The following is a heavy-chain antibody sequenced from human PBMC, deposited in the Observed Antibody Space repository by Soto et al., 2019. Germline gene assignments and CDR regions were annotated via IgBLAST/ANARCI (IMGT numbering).Heavy chain of an antibody. Sequence: GGSLRLSCAASGFTFSSYAMSWVRQAPGKGLEWVSAISGSGGSTYYADSVKGRFTTSRDNSKNTLYLQMNSLRAEDTAVYYCAKDYYDFWSGRTPTPPFDYWGQGTLVTVSS. CDR1: GFTFSSYA. CDR3: AKDYYDFWSGRTPTPPFDY. J-gene: IGHJ4*02. V-gene: IGHV3-23*01. D-gene: IGHD3-3*01. CDR2: ISGSGGST.